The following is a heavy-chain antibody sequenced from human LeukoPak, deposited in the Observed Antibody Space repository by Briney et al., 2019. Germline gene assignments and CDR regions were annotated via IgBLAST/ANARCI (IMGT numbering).Heavy chain of an antibody. CDR2: IYYSGST. CDR3: ARYSTPTYYYYYMDV. CDR1: GGSISSYY. V-gene: IGHV4-59*01. J-gene: IGHJ6*03. D-gene: IGHD2-21*01. Sequence: PSETLSLTCTVSGGSISSYYWSWIRQPPGKGLEWIGYIYYSGSTNYNPSLKSRVTISVDTSKDQFSLKLSSVTAADTAVYYCARYSTPTYYYYYMDVWGKGTTVTVSS.